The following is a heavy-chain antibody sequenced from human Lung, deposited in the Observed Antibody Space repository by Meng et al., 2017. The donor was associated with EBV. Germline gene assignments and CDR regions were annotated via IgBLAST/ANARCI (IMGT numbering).Heavy chain of an antibody. CDR3: ARGRNALGY. V-gene: IGHV4-34*01. D-gene: IGHD1-14*01. J-gene: IGHJ4*02. Sequence: QGELQKGGAGLLKPSETLSLPCAVYGGSFSGYYWSWIRQPPGKGLEWIGEINHTGSTNYNPSLKSRVTISIDTSKNQFSLKLSSVTAADTAVYYCARGRNALGYWGQGTLVTVSS. CDR1: GGSFSGYY. CDR2: INHTGST.